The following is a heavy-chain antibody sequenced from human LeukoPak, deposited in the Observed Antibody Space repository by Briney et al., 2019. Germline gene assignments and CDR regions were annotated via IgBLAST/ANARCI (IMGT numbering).Heavy chain of an antibody. J-gene: IGHJ3*02. Sequence: PGGSLRLSCAASGSTFSSYEMNWVRQAPGKGREWVSYISSSGSTIYYADSVKGRFTVSRDNAKNSLYLQMNSLRAEDTAVYYCARDQYYYDSLDAFDIWGQGTMVTVSS. CDR1: GSTFSSYE. CDR3: ARDQYYYDSLDAFDI. CDR2: ISSSGSTI. V-gene: IGHV3-48*03. D-gene: IGHD3-22*01.